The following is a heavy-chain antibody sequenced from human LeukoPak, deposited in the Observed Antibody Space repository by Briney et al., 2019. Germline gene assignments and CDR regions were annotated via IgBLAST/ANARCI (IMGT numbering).Heavy chain of an antibody. J-gene: IGHJ4*02. V-gene: IGHV1-69*13. CDR1: GDTFTSYA. Sequence: GASVKVSCKASGDTFTSYAISWVRQAPGQGLEWMGEIIPIFGTANYAQKFQGRVTITADESTSTAYMELSSLRSEDTAVYYCASTYGDYLSYFAHWGQGTLVTVSS. CDR2: IIPIFGTA. D-gene: IGHD4-17*01. CDR3: ASTYGDYLSYFAH.